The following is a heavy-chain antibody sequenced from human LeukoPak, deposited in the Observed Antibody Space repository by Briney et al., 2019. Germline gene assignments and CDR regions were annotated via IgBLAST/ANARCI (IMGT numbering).Heavy chain of an antibody. Sequence: SETLSLTCAVYGGSLSGYYWSWIRQPPGKGLEWIGEINHSGSTNYNPSLKSRVTISVDTSKNQFSLELSSVTAADTAVYYCARVGSGWYFDWGQGTLVTVSS. CDR2: INHSGST. CDR1: GGSLSGYY. J-gene: IGHJ4*02. CDR3: ARVGSGWYFD. D-gene: IGHD6-19*01. V-gene: IGHV4-34*01.